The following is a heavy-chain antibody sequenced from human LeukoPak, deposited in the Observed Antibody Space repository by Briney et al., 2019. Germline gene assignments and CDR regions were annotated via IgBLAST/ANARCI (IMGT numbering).Heavy chain of an antibody. CDR1: GFGFCRYG. Sequence: GGSLRLSCAASGFGFCRYGMHSVRETSRGRLGWGAFIRYDGSATDYAGSVKGRFTISRDNSKNTLYLEMNSLRAEDTAVYHCAKVRFSDSGRDGLDSWGQGTLVTVSS. CDR3: AKVRFSDSGRDGLDS. CDR2: IRYDGSAT. J-gene: IGHJ5*01. D-gene: IGHD5-12*01. V-gene: IGHV3-30*02.